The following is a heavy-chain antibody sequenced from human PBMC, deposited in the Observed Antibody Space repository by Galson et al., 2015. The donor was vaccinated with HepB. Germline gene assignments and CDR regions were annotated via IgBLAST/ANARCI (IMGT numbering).Heavy chain of an antibody. D-gene: IGHD4-23*01. J-gene: IGHJ4*02. V-gene: IGHV3-21*01. Sequence: SLRLSCAASGFSFSTYNMNWVRQAPGKGLEWVSSISGDTIHMYYADSVRGRFTISRDNAKESLYLQMNSLRAEDTAVYYCARDSFGGNSYDIDYWGQGILVTVSS. CDR1: GFSFSTYN. CDR3: ARDSFGGNSYDIDY. CDR2: ISGDTIHM.